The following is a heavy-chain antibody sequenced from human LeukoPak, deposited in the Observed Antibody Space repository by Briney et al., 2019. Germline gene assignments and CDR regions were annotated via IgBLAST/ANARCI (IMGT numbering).Heavy chain of an antibody. V-gene: IGHV3-23*01. D-gene: IGHD3-22*01. Sequence: PGGSLRLSCAVSGITLSNYGKSWVRQAPGRGLEWVAGISGSGGSTNYADSVKGRFTISRDNPKNTLYLQMNSLRAEDTAVYFCAKRGVVIRVILVGFHKEAYYFDSWGQGALVTVSS. CDR2: ISGSGGST. J-gene: IGHJ4*02. CDR1: GITLSNYG. CDR3: AKRGVVIRVILVGFHKEAYYFDS.